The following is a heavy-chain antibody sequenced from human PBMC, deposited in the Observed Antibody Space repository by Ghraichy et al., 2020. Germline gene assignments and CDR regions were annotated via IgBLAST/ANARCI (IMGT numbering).Heavy chain of an antibody. CDR1: GYTFTSYG. J-gene: IGHJ4*02. CDR2: ISAYNGNT. Sequence: ASVKVSCKASGYTFTSYGISWVRQAPGQGLEWMGWISAYNGNTNYAQKLQGRVTMTTATSTSTAYMELRSRRSDATAVYYCASDIRWFGELRRDFDYWGQGTLVTVSS. V-gene: IGHV1-18*01. CDR3: ASDIRWFGELRRDFDY. D-gene: IGHD3-10*01.